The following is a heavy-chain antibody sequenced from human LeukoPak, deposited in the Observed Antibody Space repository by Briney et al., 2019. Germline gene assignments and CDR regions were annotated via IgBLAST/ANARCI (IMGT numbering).Heavy chain of an antibody. V-gene: IGHV3-23*01. J-gene: IGHJ4*02. CDR1: GFTFSSYA. CDR3: AKDFDYYDSSGYCFDY. D-gene: IGHD3-22*01. CDR2: ISGSGGST. Sequence: GSLRLSCAASGFTFSSYAMSWVRQAPGKGLEWVSAISGSGGSTYYADSVKGRFTISRDNSKNTLYLQMNSLRAEDTAVYYCAKDFDYYDSSGYCFDYWGQGTLVTVSS.